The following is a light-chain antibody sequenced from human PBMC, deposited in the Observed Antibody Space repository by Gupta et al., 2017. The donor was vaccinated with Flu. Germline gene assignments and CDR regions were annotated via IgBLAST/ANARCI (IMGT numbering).Light chain of an antibody. CDR1: QNVGMF. J-gene: IGKJ2*01. V-gene: IGKV3-15*01. CDR2: GAS. CDR3: QQYDSGPPYT. Sequence: EVVMTQSPATLSVSPGEGVTLSCRASQNVGMFLAWYQQRPGQAPRLLFFGASTRASDVPGRFSASGSGTDFTLSISTFQSEDVGVYFCQQYDSGPPYTFGQGTKLEIK.